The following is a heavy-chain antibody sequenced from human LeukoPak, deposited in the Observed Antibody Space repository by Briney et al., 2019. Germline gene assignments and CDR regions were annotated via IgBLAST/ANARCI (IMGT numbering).Heavy chain of an antibody. Sequence: GGSLRLSCAASGFTFSSYWMHWVRQAPGKGLVWVSRINTDGGSTTYADSVKGRFTISRDNAKNTLYLQMNSLRAEDTAVYYCGRGFSIVPAGIPDYWGLGTLVTVSS. V-gene: IGHV3-74*01. J-gene: IGHJ4*02. CDR2: INTDGGST. CDR3: GRGFSIVPAGIPDY. D-gene: IGHD2-2*02. CDR1: GFTFSSYW.